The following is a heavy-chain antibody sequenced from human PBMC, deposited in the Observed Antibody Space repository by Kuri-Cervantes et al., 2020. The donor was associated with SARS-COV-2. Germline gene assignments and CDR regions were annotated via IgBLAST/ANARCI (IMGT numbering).Heavy chain of an antibody. V-gene: IGHV4-39*01. CDR1: GGSISSSSYY. CDR3: ARHRRGSSSSSDY. J-gene: IGHJ4*02. D-gene: IGHD6-13*01. CDR2: IYYSGST. Sequence: SETLSPTSTVPGGSISSSSYYWGWIRQPPGKGLEWIGSIYYSGSTYYNPSLKSRVTISVDTSKNQFSLKLSSVTAADTAVYYCARHRRGSSSSSDYWGQGTLVTVSS.